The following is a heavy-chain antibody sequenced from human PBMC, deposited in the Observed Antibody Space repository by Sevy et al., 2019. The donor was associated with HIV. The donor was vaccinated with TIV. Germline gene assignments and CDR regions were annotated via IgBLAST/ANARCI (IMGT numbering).Heavy chain of an antibody. CDR1: GGSISSYY. D-gene: IGHD6-13*01. V-gene: IGHV4-4*07. J-gene: IGHJ6*02. Sequence: ETLSLTCTVSGGSISSYYWSWIRQPAGKGLEWIGRIYTSGSTNYNPSLKSRVTMSVDTSKNQFSLKLSSVTAADTAVYYCARDPPVVAAAGNYYYYGMDVWGQGTTVTVSS. CDR3: ARDPPVVAAAGNYYYYGMDV. CDR2: IYTSGST.